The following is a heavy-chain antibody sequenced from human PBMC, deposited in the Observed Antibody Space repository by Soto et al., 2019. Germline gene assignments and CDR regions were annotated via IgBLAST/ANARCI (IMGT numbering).Heavy chain of an antibody. CDR1: GFTFGSYT. CDR2: ISSSSSTI. Sequence: GGSLRLSCAASGFTFGSYTMNWVRQAPGKGLEWVSYISSSSSTIYYADSVKGRFTISRDNAKNSLYLQMNSLRGEDTAVYSCARGQGKRAAAEGAAFDIWGQGTMVTVSS. J-gene: IGHJ3*02. CDR3: ARGQGKRAAAEGAAFDI. V-gene: IGHV3-48*01. D-gene: IGHD6-13*01.